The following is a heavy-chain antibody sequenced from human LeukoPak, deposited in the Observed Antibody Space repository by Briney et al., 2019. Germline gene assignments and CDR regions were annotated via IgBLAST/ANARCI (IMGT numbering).Heavy chain of an antibody. CDR3: AKDRRGDGDYFPLYTPNGVLDY. J-gene: IGHJ4*02. V-gene: IGHV3-30*02. D-gene: IGHD4-17*01. CDR2: IRYDGSNK. Sequence: PGGTLRLSCAASGFTFSSYGMHWVRQAPGKGLEWVAFIRYDGSNKYYADSVKGRFTISRDNSKNTLYLQMNSLRAEDTAVYYCAKDRRGDGDYFPLYTPNGVLDYWGQGTLVTVSS. CDR1: GFTFSSYG.